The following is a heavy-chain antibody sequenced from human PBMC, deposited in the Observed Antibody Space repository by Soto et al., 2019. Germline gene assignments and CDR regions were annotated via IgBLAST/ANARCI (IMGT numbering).Heavy chain of an antibody. CDR2: ITSSSSTI. D-gene: IGHD3-16*01. CDR3: ARGRVGAAYFDY. J-gene: IGHJ4*02. Sequence: GGSLRLSCAASGFTFSSNSMNWVRQAPGKGLEWISYITSSSSTIYYADSVKGRFTISRDNAKNAVYLQMNSLGDEDTAVYYCARGRVGAAYFDYWGQGALVTVSS. V-gene: IGHV3-48*02. CDR1: GFTFSSNS.